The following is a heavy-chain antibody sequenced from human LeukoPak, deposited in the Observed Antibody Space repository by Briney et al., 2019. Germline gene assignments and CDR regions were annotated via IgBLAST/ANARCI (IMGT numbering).Heavy chain of an antibody. J-gene: IGHJ4*02. V-gene: IGHV3-43*02. CDR3: AKTYGDYAGEFDY. Sequence: GGSLRLSCAASGFTFSSYSMNWVRQAPGKGLEWVSLISGDGGSTYYADYVKGRFTISRDNSKNSLYLQMNSLRTEDTALYYCAKTYGDYAGEFDYWGQGTLVTVSS. D-gene: IGHD4-17*01. CDR2: ISGDGGST. CDR1: GFTFSSYS.